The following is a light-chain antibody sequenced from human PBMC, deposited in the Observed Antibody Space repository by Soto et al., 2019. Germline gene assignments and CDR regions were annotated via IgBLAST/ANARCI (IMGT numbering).Light chain of an antibody. J-gene: IGKJ1*01. Sequence: DIQMTQSPSTLSGSVGDRVTITCRASQDIRNDLGWYQQKPGKAPKVLIYDASTLETGVPSRFSGSGSGAEFTLTITGLQPEDIATYSCQRYDSFWSFGQGTKVDIK. CDR3: QRYDSFWS. V-gene: IGKV1-17*01. CDR2: DAS. CDR1: QDIRND.